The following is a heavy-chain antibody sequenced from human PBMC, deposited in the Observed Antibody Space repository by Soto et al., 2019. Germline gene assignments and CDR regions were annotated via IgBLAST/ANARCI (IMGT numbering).Heavy chain of an antibody. D-gene: IGHD6-19*01. CDR3: ARDQGEQWLRSDFDY. CDR2: ISSSSSYI. V-gene: IGHV3-21*01. J-gene: IGHJ4*02. Sequence: GGSLRLSCAASGFTFSSYSMNWVRQAPGKGLEWVSSISSSSSYIYYADSVKGRFTISRDNAKNSLYLQMNSLRAEDTAVYYCARDQGEQWLRSDFDYWGQGTLVTVSS. CDR1: GFTFSSYS.